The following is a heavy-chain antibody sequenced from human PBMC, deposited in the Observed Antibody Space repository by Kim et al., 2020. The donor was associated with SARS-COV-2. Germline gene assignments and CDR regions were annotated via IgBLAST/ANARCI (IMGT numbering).Heavy chain of an antibody. CDR3: ANFES. CDR2: GSNN. Sequence: GSNNCHADSVKGRFTITRDNSKNMVDLQMNGLGAEDTAVYYCANFESWGQGTLVTVSS. V-gene: IGHV3-33*04. J-gene: IGHJ4*02.